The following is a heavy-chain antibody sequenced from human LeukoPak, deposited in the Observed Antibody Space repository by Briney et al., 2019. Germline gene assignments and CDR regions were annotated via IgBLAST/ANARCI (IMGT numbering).Heavy chain of an antibody. Sequence: QPGXXXXEWIGRIHTRGKTNYNPSLTSRVTISVDTSKNQFSLKLSSVTAADTAVYYCARGDYDDYCDFWGQGTLVTVSS. CDR3: ARGDYDDYCDF. CDR2: IHTRGKT. J-gene: IGHJ4*02. V-gene: IGHV4-61*02. D-gene: IGHD4-17*01.